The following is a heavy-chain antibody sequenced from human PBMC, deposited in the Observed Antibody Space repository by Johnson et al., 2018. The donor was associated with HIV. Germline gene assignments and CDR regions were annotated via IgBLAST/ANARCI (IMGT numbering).Heavy chain of an antibody. D-gene: IGHD6-6*01. Sequence: VQVVESGGGVVQPGGSLRLSCAASGFTFSSYGMHWVRQAPGKGLEWVSGITWNSGNIAYADSVKGRFPISRDNSKNTLYLQLNSLRAEDTALYYCAKSSPAAARFRLGSAFDIWGQGTMVTVSS. V-gene: IGHV3-NL1*01. CDR3: AKSSPAAARFRLGSAFDI. CDR1: GFTFSSYG. J-gene: IGHJ3*02. CDR2: ITWNSGNI.